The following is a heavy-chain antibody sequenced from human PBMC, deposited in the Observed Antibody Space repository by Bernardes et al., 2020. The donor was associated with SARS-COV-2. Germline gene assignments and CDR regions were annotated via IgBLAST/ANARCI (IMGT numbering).Heavy chain of an antibody. V-gene: IGHV3-23*01. D-gene: IGHD3-10*01. CDR3: AKEVPGVYYMDV. Sequence: GGSLRLSCAASGFTFTSHAMTWVRQVPGKGLEWVSTIGVDGVTTYFPDSVKGRFTITRDNSKNTVYLQLNSLRVDETAVYYCAKEVPGVYYMDVWGKGTTVTVSS. CDR2: IGVDGVTT. CDR1: GFTFTSHA. J-gene: IGHJ6*03.